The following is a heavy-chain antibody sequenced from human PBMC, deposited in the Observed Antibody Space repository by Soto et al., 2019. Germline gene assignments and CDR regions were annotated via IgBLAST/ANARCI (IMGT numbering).Heavy chain of an antibody. J-gene: IGHJ4*02. CDR2: IYWDDDK. CDR1: GFSLSTYHMG. CDR3: AHAGDYDLLTFDH. V-gene: IGHV2-5*02. Sequence: QITLKESGPTLVRPAQTLTLTCDFSGFSLSTYHMGVAWIRQPPGKALEWLALIYWDDDKRYSPSLKDRLAISKGTSSNQVDLTITNVDPGDTATYVCAHAGDYDLLTFDHWGPGTLVTVSS. D-gene: IGHD4-17*01.